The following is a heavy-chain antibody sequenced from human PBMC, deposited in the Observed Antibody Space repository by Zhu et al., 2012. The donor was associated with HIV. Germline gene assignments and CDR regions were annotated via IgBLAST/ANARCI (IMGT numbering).Heavy chain of an antibody. CDR2: IYHTGNT. CDR1: GGSISSGSFP. Sequence: QVQLQESGSGLVKPSQTLSLTCAVSGGSISSGSFPWSWIRQPPGKGLDWVGYIYHTGNTFYNPSLKSRVTLSVDRSKNHFSLKLTSVTAADTAVYYCARGVDGMDVWGQGDTVTVSS. J-gene: IGHJ6*02. V-gene: IGHV4-30-2*01. CDR3: ARGVDGMDV.